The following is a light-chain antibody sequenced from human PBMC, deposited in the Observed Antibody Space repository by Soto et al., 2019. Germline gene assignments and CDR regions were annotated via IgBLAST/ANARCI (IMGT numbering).Light chain of an antibody. CDR1: QGLNTN. J-gene: IGKJ5*01. CDR3: QQYYSYPIT. V-gene: IGKV1-9*01. Sequence: IHMTQSASSLSASVGDRVTITCRASQGLNTNLAWHQQKTGKAPKLLIYAASTLQSGVPSRFSGSGYGTDFNLTISCLQPEDFATYYCQQYYSYPITFGQGTRLEIK. CDR2: AAS.